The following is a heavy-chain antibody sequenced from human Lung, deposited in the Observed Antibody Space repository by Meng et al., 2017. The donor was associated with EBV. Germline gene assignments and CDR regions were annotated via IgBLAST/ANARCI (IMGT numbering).Heavy chain of an antibody. Sequence: EVQLVESGGGLVKPGGSLRLRCGASGFTFSSYSMNWVRQAPGKGLEWVSSISSSSSYIYYADSVKGRFTISRDNAKNSLYLQMNSLRAEDTAVYYCARMYSGSYYGYFQHWGQGTMVTVSA. CDR1: GFTFSSYS. V-gene: IGHV3-21*01. CDR2: ISSSSSYI. CDR3: ARMYSGSYYGYFQH. D-gene: IGHD1-26*01. J-gene: IGHJ1*01.